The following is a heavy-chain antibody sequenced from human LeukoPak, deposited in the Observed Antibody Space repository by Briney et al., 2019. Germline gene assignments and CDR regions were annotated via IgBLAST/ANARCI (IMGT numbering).Heavy chain of an antibody. V-gene: IGHV4-4*07. CDR1: GGSISSYY. CDR2: IYTSGST. CDR3: ARASSSSSPSYYYYYMDV. J-gene: IGHJ6*03. D-gene: IGHD6-13*01. Sequence: PSETLSLTCTVSGGSISSYYWSWIRQPAGKGLEWIGRIYTSGSTNYNPSLKSRVTMSVDTSKNQFSLKLSSVTAADTAVYYCARASSSSSPSYYYYYMDVWGKGTTVTISS.